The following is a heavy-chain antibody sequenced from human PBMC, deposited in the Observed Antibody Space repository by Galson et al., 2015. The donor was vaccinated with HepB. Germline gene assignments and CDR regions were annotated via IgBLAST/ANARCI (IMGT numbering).Heavy chain of an antibody. CDR1: GYTYTIYG. D-gene: IGHD4-11*01. CDR3: ARDLISMTPVTTGDY. V-gene: IGHV1-18*01. J-gene: IGHJ4*02. Sequence: SVKVSCKASGYTYTIYGISWVRQAPGQGLEWMGWISPYNGSTNYAQKFRGRVTMTTDTSTTTAYMELGSLRSDDTAVYYCARDLISMTPVTTGDYWGQGTLVIVSS. CDR2: ISPYNGST.